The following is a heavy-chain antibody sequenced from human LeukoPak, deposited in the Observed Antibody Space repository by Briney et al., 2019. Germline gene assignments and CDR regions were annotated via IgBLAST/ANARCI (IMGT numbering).Heavy chain of an antibody. J-gene: IGHJ4*02. V-gene: IGHV1-8*01. CDR3: AKDGMATISYYFDY. D-gene: IGHD5-24*01. Sequence: ASVKVSCKASGYTFTSYDINWVRQATGQGLEWMGWMNPNSGNTGYAQKFQGRVTMTRNTSISTAYMELSSLRSEDTAVYYCAKDGMATISYYFDYWGQGTLVIVSA. CDR2: MNPNSGNT. CDR1: GYTFTSYD.